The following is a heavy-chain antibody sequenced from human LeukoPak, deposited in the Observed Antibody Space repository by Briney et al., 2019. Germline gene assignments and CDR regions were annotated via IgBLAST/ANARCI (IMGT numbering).Heavy chain of an antibody. Sequence: GGSLRLSCAASGFTFSSYAMHWVRQAPGKGLEWVAVISYDGSNKYYADSVKGRFTISRDNSKNTLYLQMNSLRAEDTAVYYCAKAIGAVAGTHYYWGQGTLVTVSS. CDR2: ISYDGSNK. V-gene: IGHV3-30*04. CDR3: AKAIGAVAGTHYY. D-gene: IGHD6-19*01. J-gene: IGHJ4*02. CDR1: GFTFSSYA.